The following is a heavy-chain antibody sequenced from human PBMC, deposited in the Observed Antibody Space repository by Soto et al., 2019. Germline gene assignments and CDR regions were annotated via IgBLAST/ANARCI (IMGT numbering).Heavy chain of an antibody. J-gene: IGHJ6*02. CDR3: ARSPNYYYYGFDV. CDR1: GGSVSSGDYF. CDR2: IYYSGST. D-gene: IGHD3-10*01. V-gene: IGHV4-61*08. Sequence: SETLSLTCTVSGGSVSSGDYFWSWLRQSPGKRLEWIAYIYYSGSTNYNPSLKSRATISVDTSKSQVSLTLTSMTAADAALYYCARSPNYYYYGFDVWGQGSAVTVSS.